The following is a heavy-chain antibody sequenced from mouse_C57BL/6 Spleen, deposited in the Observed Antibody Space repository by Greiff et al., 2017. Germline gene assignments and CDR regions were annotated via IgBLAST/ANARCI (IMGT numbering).Heavy chain of an antibody. CDR2: INPNNGGT. V-gene: IGHV1-22*01. D-gene: IGHD2-4*01. Sequence: EVQLQQSGPELVKPGASVKMSCKASGYTFTDYNMHWVKQSHGKSLEWIGYINPNNGGTSYNQKFKGKATLTVNKSSSTAYMELRSLTSEDSAVYYCARPIYYDYDTGLAYWGQGTLVTVSA. CDR1: GYTFTDYN. CDR3: ARPIYYDYDTGLAY. J-gene: IGHJ3*01.